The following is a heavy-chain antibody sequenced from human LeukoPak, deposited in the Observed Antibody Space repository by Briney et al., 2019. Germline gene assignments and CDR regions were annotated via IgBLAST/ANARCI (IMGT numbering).Heavy chain of an antibody. CDR1: GGTFSSYA. Sequence: ASVKVSSKASGGTFSSYAISWVRQAPGQGLEWMGGIIPIFGTANYAQKFQGRVTITTDESTSTAYMELSSLRSEDTAVYYCAISRDGYKDLDYWGQGTLVTVSS. V-gene: IGHV1-69*05. D-gene: IGHD5-24*01. J-gene: IGHJ4*02. CDR3: AISRDGYKDLDY. CDR2: IIPIFGTA.